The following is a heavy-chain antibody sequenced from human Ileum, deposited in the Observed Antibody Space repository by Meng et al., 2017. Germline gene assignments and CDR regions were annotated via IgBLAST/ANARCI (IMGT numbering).Heavy chain of an antibody. CDR3: VRNEGYSLGD. CDR1: GASISSRDW. Sequence: GRLRGRGPGRVKLSGTLSLTGAGSGASISSRDWWSWVRQPPGKGLEWIGEISQESGRTNYNPSLKSRVTISLDKSKNQFSLNLNSVTAADTAVYYCVRNEGYSLGDWGQGTLVTVSS. V-gene: IGHV4-4*02. J-gene: IGHJ4*02. D-gene: IGHD2-21*01. CDR2: ISQESGRT.